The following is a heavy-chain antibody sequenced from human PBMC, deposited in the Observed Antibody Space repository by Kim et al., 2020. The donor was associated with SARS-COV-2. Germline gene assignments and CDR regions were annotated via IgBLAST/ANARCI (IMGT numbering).Heavy chain of an antibody. CDR2: INHSGST. Sequence: SETLSLTCAVYGGSFSGYYWSWIRQPPGKGLEWIGEINHSGSTNYNPSLKSRVTISVDTSKNQFSLKLSSVTAADTAVYYCAGRRKLWFGELGIDYWGQGTLVTVSS. V-gene: IGHV4-34*01. CDR1: GGSFSGYY. J-gene: IGHJ4*02. D-gene: IGHD3-10*01. CDR3: AGRRKLWFGELGIDY.